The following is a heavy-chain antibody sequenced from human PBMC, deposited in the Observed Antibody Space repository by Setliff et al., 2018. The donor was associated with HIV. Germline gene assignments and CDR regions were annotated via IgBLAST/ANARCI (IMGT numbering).Heavy chain of an antibody. Sequence: PGGSLRLSCAASVFTFNNYTMNWVRQAPGKGLEWVSSITSGSTYVNYADSVKGRFSISRDNSKNSLYLQMNSLRAEDTAVYYCARDRYSGSSTDYWGQGTLVTVS. CDR2: ITSGSTYV. V-gene: IGHV3-21*01. J-gene: IGHJ4*02. CDR3: ARDRYSGSSTDY. D-gene: IGHD1-26*01. CDR1: VFTFNNYT.